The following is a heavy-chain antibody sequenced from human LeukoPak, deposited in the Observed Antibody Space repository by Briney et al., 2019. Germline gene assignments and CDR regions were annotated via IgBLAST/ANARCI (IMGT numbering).Heavy chain of an antibody. J-gene: IGHJ4*02. CDR2: ISGSGGST. D-gene: IGHD6-13*01. V-gene: IGHV3-23*01. CDR1: GFTFSSYA. CDR3: AKDRGPIPAAGHDY. Sequence: GGSLRLSCAASGFTFSSYAMSWVRQARGKGLEWVSAISGSGGSTYYADSVKGRFTISRDNSKNTLYLQMNSPRAEVTAVYYCAKDRGPIPAAGHDYWGQGALVTVSS.